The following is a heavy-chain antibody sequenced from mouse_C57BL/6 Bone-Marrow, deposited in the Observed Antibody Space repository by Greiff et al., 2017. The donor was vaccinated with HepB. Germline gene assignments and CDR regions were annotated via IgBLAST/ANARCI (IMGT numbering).Heavy chain of an antibody. Sequence: QVQLKQSGAELVRPGTSVKVSCKASGYAFTNYLIEWVKQRPGQGLEWIGVINPGSGGTNYNEKFKGKATLTADKSSSTAYMQLSSLTSEDSAVYFCARSSTTVVAFYAMDYWGQGTSVTVSS. J-gene: IGHJ4*01. V-gene: IGHV1-54*01. CDR2: INPGSGGT. D-gene: IGHD1-1*01. CDR1: GYAFTNYL. CDR3: ARSSTTVVAFYAMDY.